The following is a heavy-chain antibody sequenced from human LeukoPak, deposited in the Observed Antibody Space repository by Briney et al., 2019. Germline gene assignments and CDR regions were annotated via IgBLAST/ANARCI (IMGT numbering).Heavy chain of an antibody. Sequence: PGGSLRLSCAASGFTFSSYGMHWVRQAPGKGLEWVAVIWYDGSNKYYADSVKGRFTISRDNSKNTLYLQMNSLRAEDTAVYYCARDLYGSGNGYFDYWGQGTLVTVSS. D-gene: IGHD3-10*01. CDR1: GFTFSSYG. CDR3: ARDLYGSGNGYFDY. CDR2: IWYDGSNK. V-gene: IGHV3-33*01. J-gene: IGHJ4*02.